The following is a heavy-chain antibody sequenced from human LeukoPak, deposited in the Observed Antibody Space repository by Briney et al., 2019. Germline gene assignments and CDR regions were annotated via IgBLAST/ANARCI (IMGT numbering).Heavy chain of an antibody. CDR3: ARDRIAVANVIDY. CDR2: ISGSGGNT. Sequence: PGGSLRLSCAASGFTFSNYAMSWVRQAPGKGLEWVSSISGSGGNTYYADSVKGRFTISRDNAKNSLYLQMNSLRAEDTAVYYCARDRIAVANVIDYWGQGTLVTVSS. D-gene: IGHD6-19*01. V-gene: IGHV3-23*01. J-gene: IGHJ4*02. CDR1: GFTFSNYA.